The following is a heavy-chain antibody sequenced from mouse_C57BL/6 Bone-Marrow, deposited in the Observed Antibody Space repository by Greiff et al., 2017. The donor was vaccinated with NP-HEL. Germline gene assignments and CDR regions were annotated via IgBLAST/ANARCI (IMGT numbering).Heavy chain of an antibody. Sequence: VKLMESGAELVRPGTSVKMSCKASGYTFTNYWIGWAKQRPGHGLEWIGDIYPGGGYTNYNEKFKGKATLTADKSSSTAYMQFSSLTSEDSAIYYCARRYYGSTFDYWGQGTTLTVSS. CDR2: IYPGGGYT. V-gene: IGHV1-63*01. CDR3: ARRYYGSTFDY. J-gene: IGHJ2*01. CDR1: GYTFTNYW. D-gene: IGHD1-1*01.